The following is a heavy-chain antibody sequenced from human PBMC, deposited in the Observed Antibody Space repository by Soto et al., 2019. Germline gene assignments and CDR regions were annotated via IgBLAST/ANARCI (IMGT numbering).Heavy chain of an antibody. CDR1: GYTFTGYY. V-gene: IGHV1-2*02. Sequence: QVQLVQSGADVKTPGASVRVSCKASGYTFTGYYVHWVREAPGQGLEWMGWINPETGGTSYAQKFQGRVTLYRDTSINTAYLELSRLRFDDAAVYCCARERYQVISDGMDVWGQGTTVTVSS. J-gene: IGHJ6*02. D-gene: IGHD2-2*01. CDR3: ARERYQVISDGMDV. CDR2: INPETGGT.